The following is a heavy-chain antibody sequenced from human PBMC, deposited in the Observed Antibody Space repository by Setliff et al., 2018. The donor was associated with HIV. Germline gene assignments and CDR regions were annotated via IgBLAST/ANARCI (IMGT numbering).Heavy chain of an antibody. V-gene: IGHV1-2*06. Sequence: GASVKVSCKASGYTFTAYYMHWVRQAPGQGLEWMGRINPNSGGTDYAQKFQGRVTMTRDTSISTAYMELTRLRSDDTAVYYCARGTRVGANDAFDVWGQGTMVTVSS. CDR3: ARGTRVGANDAFDV. CDR1: GYTFTAYY. D-gene: IGHD1-26*01. J-gene: IGHJ3*01. CDR2: INPNSGGT.